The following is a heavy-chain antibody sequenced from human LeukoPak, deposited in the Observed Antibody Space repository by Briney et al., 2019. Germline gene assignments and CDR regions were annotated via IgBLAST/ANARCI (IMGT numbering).Heavy chain of an antibody. J-gene: IGHJ4*02. CDR2: ISYDGSNK. CDR1: GFTFSSYA. CDR3: AGDKWLRLPDY. V-gene: IGHV3-30*04. Sequence: GGSLRLSCAASGFTFSSYAMHWVRQAPGKGLEWVAVISYDGSNKYYADSVKGRFTISRDNSKNTLYLQMNSLRAEDTAVYYCAGDKWLRLPDYWGQETLVTVSS. D-gene: IGHD5-12*01.